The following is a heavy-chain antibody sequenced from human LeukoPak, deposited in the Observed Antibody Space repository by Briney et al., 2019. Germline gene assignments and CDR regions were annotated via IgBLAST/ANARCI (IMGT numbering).Heavy chain of an antibody. Sequence: SETLSLTCAVYGGSFSSHYWSWIRQPPGKWLEWIGEINHSGSTNYNPSLKSRVTISVDTSKNQFSLKLSSVTAADTAVYYCARIAGGRYWPLDYWGQGTLVTVSS. V-gene: IGHV4-34*01. J-gene: IGHJ4*02. CDR1: GGSFSSHY. D-gene: IGHD2-8*02. CDR3: ARIAGGRYWPLDY. CDR2: INHSGST.